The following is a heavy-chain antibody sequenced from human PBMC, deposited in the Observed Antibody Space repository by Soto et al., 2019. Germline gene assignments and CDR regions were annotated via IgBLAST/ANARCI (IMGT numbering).Heavy chain of an antibody. CDR1: SGAVAPFY. Sequence: SETLDLSCAVSSGAVAPFYWALIRQSLGKGLESIGYVYYNGSTNYNPAPKGRVTISLDMSKSQFALRLRSVIAAGKVVYYCGRTRSRGQWRDFDFDIWGQASLGTVSS. D-gene: IGHD6-19*01. J-gene: IGHJ5*02. V-gene: IGHV4-59*02. CDR3: GRTRSRGQWRDFDFDI. CDR2: VYYNGST.